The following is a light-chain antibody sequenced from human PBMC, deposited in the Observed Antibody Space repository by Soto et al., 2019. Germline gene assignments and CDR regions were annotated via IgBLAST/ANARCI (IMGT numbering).Light chain of an antibody. V-gene: IGKV1-9*01. CDR1: QDISSY. J-gene: IGKJ3*01. Sequence: DIQLTQSPSFLSASVGDRVTITCRASQDISSYLAWYQQKPGKAPQLLIYAASTLQSGVPSRFSGSGSGTEFTLTISSMQPEDFATYYCQQLNSYPLTFGPGTTVDIK. CDR3: QQLNSYPLT. CDR2: AAS.